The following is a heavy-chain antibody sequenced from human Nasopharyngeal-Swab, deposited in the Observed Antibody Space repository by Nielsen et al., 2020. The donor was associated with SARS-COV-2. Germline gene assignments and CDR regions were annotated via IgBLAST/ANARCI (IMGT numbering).Heavy chain of an antibody. CDR1: GFTFSSYW. J-gene: IGHJ4*02. CDR2: IKQDGSEK. D-gene: IGHD1-14*01. V-gene: IGHV3-7*01. CDR3: AKAHRLDY. Sequence: GESLKISCAASGFTFSSYWMSWVRQAPGKGLEWVANIKQDGSEKYYVDSVKGRFTISRDNAKNSLYLQMNSLRAEDTAVYYCAKAHRLDYWGQGTLVTVSS.